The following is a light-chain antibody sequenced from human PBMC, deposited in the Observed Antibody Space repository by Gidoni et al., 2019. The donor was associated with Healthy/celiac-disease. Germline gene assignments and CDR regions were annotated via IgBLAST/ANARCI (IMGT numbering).Light chain of an antibody. CDR2: ETS. CDR1: KSVSSY. V-gene: IGKV3-11*01. J-gene: IGKJ2*01. CDR3: QQRSNWPPKYT. Sequence: EVVLTQSPATLSLSPGERATLTCRASKSVSSYFAWYQQKPGQAPRLLIYETSNRATGIPARCSGSGSGTDFTLTISSLVPEDVAVYYCQQRSNWPPKYTFGQGTKLEIK.